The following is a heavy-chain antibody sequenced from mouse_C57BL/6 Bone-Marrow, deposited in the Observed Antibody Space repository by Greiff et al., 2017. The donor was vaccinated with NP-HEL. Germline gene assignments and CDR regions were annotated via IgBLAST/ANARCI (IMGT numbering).Heavy chain of an antibody. CDR1: GFTFSSYA. CDR2: ISDGGSYT. V-gene: IGHV5-4*03. J-gene: IGHJ4*01. CDR3: ANPFYAMDY. Sequence: EVKLVESGGGLVKPGGSLKLSCAASGFTFSSYAMSWVRQTPEKRLEWVATISDGGSYTYYPDNVKGRFTISRDNAKNNLYLQMSHLKSEDTAMYYCANPFYAMDYWGQGTSVTVSS.